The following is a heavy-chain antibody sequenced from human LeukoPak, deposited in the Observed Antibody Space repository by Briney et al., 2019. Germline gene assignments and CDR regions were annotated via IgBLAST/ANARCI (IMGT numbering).Heavy chain of an antibody. CDR2: ISYDGSNK. Sequence: PGRSLRLSCAASGFTFSSYAMHWVRQAPGKGLEWVAVISYDGSNKYYADSVKGRFTISRDNSKNTLYLQMNSLRAEDTAVYYCTKTRHDISILDSWGQGTLVTVSS. D-gene: IGHD3-3*02. CDR3: TKTRHDISILDS. J-gene: IGHJ4*02. CDR1: GFTFSSYA. V-gene: IGHV3-30-3*02.